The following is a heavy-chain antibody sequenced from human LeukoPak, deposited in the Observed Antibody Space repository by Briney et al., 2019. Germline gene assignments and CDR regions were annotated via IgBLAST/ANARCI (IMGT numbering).Heavy chain of an antibody. CDR1: GFTFSSYS. J-gene: IGHJ4*02. Sequence: GGSLRLSCAASGFTFSSYSMNWVRQAPGKGLEWVSSISSSSSYIYYADSVKGRFTISRDNAKNSLYLQMNSLRAEDTALYYCARDPQGSYSSGWYPHWGQGTLVTVSS. D-gene: IGHD6-19*01. V-gene: IGHV3-21*04. CDR3: ARDPQGSYSSGWYPH. CDR2: ISSSSSYI.